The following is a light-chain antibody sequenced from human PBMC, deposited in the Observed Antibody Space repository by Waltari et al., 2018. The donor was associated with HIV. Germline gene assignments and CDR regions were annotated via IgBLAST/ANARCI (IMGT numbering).Light chain of an antibody. J-gene: IGKJ1*01. Sequence: DIHMTQSPSSLSASVGDRVTITCRSSQRIANYLNWYQQRVGKAPELLIDAASSLQSGVPSRFSGSGSGTDFTLTISSLQTEDFATYYCQQTFRAPRTFGQGTRVDI. CDR3: QQTFRAPRT. CDR1: QRIANY. CDR2: AAS. V-gene: IGKV1-39*01.